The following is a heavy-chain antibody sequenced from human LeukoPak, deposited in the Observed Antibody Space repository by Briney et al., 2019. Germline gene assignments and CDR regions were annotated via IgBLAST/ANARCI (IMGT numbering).Heavy chain of an antibody. CDR3: ARLYQQSKWKYYYYYMDV. CDR1: GASFSTNY. CDR2: VFDSGST. Sequence: SETLSLTCSVSGASFSTNYWSWIRQPPGRGLEWIGYVFDSGSTNYNPSLKSRVTISVDTSTKQFSLRLSSVTAADTAVYYCARLYQQSKWKYYYYYMDVWGKGTAVSVSS. V-gene: IGHV4-59*01. J-gene: IGHJ6*03. D-gene: IGHD1-1*01.